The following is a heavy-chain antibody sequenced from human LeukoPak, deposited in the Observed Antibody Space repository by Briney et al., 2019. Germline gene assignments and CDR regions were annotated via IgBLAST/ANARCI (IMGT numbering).Heavy chain of an antibody. CDR1: GGNFNNFP. J-gene: IGHJ5*02. V-gene: IGHV1-69*02. Sequence: GASVKVSCKASGGNFNNFPISWVRQAPGQGLEWMGRIMPILNRTTYAQKFQGRVTITADKSTGTVYMEMNSLTSEDTAVYYCARRKLPLTGSTGYDWFDPWGQGTLVTVSS. CDR2: IMPILNRT. CDR3: ARRKLPLTGSTGYDWFDP. D-gene: IGHD3-9*01.